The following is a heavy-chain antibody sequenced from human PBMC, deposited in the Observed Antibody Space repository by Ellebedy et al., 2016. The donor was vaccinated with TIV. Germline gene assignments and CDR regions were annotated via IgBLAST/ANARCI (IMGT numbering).Heavy chain of an antibody. CDR3: ARTDPWQPIDD. Sequence: MPSETLSLTCSVSGGSVSSTRYYWVWIRQPPGKGLEWIGSVYYSGSPYYNPSFNSRVTLSADTSKNQFSLNLRTVTAADTAVYYCARTDPWQPIDDWGQGILVSVSS. CDR2: VYYSGSP. V-gene: IGHV4-39*01. J-gene: IGHJ4*02. CDR1: GGSVSSTRYY. D-gene: IGHD2-21*02.